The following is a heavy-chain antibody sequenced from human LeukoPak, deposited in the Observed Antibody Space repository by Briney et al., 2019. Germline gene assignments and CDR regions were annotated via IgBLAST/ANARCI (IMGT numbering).Heavy chain of an antibody. Sequence: PSETLSLTCTVSGYSISSGYYWGWIRQPPGKGLEWIGSIYHSGSTYYNPSLKSRVTISVDTSKNQFSLKLSSVTAADTAVYYCARGYDSSGYPFDYWGQGTLVTVSS. CDR2: IYHSGST. D-gene: IGHD3-22*01. CDR3: ARGYDSSGYPFDY. V-gene: IGHV4-38-2*02. CDR1: GYSISSGYY. J-gene: IGHJ4*02.